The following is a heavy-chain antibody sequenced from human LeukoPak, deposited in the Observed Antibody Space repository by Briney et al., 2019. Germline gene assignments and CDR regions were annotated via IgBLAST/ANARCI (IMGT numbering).Heavy chain of an antibody. J-gene: IGHJ4*02. CDR3: ARVVSSSWYYSDY. CDR2: IYHSGST. V-gene: IGHV4-38-2*01. D-gene: IGHD6-13*01. Sequence: PSETLSLTCAVSGYSISSGYYWGLIRQPPGKGLEWIGSIYHSGSTYYNPSLKSRVTISVDTSKNQFSLRLSSVTAADTAVYYCARVVSSSWYYSDYWGQGTLVTVSS. CDR1: GYSISSGYY.